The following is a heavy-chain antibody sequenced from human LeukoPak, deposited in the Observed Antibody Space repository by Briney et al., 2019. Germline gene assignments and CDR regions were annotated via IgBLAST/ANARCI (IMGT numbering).Heavy chain of an antibody. J-gene: IGHJ4*02. CDR2: INPRDSDT. CDR3: ARQGIGVAADY. CDR1: GYSFTDYW. D-gene: IGHD6-19*01. Sequence: GESLKISCKGSGYSFTDYWIGWVRQMPGKGLEWMTIINPRDSDTRYSPSFQGQVTISVDKSINTAYLQWSSLKASDIAMYYCARQGIGVAADYWGQGTLVTVSS. V-gene: IGHV5-51*01.